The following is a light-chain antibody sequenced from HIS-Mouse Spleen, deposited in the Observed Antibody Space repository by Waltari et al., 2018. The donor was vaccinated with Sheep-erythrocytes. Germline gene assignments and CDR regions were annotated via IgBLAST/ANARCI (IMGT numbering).Light chain of an antibody. Sequence: QSALTQPRSVSGSPGQSVTISCTGTSSDVGAFNYVSWYQQHPGKAPKRMIYDVSKRPSGVPDRFSGSKSGNTASLTISGLQAEDEADYYCCSYAGSYNYVFGTGTKVTVL. CDR3: CSYAGSYNYV. CDR1: SSDVGAFNY. V-gene: IGLV2-11*01. CDR2: DVS. J-gene: IGLJ1*01.